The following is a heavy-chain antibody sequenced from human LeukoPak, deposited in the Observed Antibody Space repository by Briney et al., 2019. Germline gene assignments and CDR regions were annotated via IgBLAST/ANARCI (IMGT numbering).Heavy chain of an antibody. V-gene: IGHV4-39*07. CDR2: IYYSGST. D-gene: IGHD4-23*01. CDR1: GGSISSSSYY. J-gene: IGHJ6*03. CDR3: ARGGGNGGGWVGHYYYMDV. Sequence: KTSETLSLTCTVSGGSISSSSYYWGWIRQPPGKGLEWIGSIYYSGSTYYNPSLKSRVTMSVDTPKNQFSLKLTSATAADTAVYYCARGGGNGGGWVGHYYYMDVWGKGTTVTVSS.